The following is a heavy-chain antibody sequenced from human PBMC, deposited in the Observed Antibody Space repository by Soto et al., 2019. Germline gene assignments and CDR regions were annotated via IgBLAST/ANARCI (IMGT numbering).Heavy chain of an antibody. CDR3: ARCYCSVGSCYTCWHFDL. CDR1: GYTFSNFG. CDR2: IGPYNGNT. V-gene: IGHV1-18*01. J-gene: IGHJ2*01. Sequence: QVQLVQSAAEVKKPGASVKVSCKASGYTFSNFGLSWVRQAPGQGLEWMGWIGPYNGNTDHAQKFQDRVTMTTDTSPNTAYMDLRGLTSDDTAVYYCARCYCSVGSCYTCWHFDLWGRGTLVTVSS. D-gene: IGHD2-15*01.